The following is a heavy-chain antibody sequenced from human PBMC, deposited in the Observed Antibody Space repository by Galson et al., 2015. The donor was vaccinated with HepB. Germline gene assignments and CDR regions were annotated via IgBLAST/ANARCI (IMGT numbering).Heavy chain of an antibody. CDR3: AKDQGEEYYDILTGYYSNAFDI. CDR2: ISGSGGST. J-gene: IGHJ3*02. CDR1: GFTFSSYA. D-gene: IGHD3-9*01. V-gene: IGHV3-23*01. Sequence: SLRLSCAASGFTFSSYAMSWVRQAPGKGLEWVSAISGSGGSTYYADSVKGRFTISRDNSKNTLYLQMNSLRAEDTAVYYCAKDQGEEYYDILTGYYSNAFDIWGQGTMVTVSS.